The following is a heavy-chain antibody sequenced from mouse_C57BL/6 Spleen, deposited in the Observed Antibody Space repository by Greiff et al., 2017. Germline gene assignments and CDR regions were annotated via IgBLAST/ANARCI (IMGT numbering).Heavy chain of an antibody. CDR3: ARGLLRNYAMDY. Sequence: QVQLQQPGAELVMPGASVKLSCKASGYTFTSYWMHWVKQRPGQGLEWIGENDPSDSYTNYNQKFKGKSTLTVDKSSSTAYMQLSSLTSEDSAVYYCARGLLRNYAMDYWGQGTSVTVSS. CDR1: GYTFTSYW. V-gene: IGHV1-69*01. J-gene: IGHJ4*01. CDR2: NDPSDSYT. D-gene: IGHD1-1*01.